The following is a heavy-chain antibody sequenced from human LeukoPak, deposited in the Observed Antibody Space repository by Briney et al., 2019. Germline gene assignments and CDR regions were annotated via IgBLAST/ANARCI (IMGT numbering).Heavy chain of an antibody. CDR1: GGSFGRTYS. D-gene: IGHD3-16*02. J-gene: IGHJ5*02. Sequence: PSETLSLTCTVSGGSFGRTYSWGWLRQPPGEGLDWIGCFHSNGNTYYNPSLKSRVTIFVDSSKNHLSLNLGPVTAADTAVYYCASLPTGYPNWVDPWGQGILVTVSS. CDR3: ASLPTGYPNWVDP. V-gene: IGHV4-39*02. CDR2: FHSNGNT.